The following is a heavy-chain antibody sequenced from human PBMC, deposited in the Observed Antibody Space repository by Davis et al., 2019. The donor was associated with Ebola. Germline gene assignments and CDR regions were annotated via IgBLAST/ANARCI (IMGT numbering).Heavy chain of an antibody. CDR2: IQHSGST. J-gene: IGHJ4*02. V-gene: IGHV4-34*01. CDR1: GGSISSYY. D-gene: IGHD3-3*01. Sequence: PSETLSLTCTVSGGSISSYYWSWIRQPPGKGLEWIGEIQHSGSTNYNPSLKSRVTISVDTSKNQFSLKLSSVTAADTAVYYCARGYDFWSGSLQDYWGQGTLVTVSS. CDR3: ARGYDFWSGSLQDY.